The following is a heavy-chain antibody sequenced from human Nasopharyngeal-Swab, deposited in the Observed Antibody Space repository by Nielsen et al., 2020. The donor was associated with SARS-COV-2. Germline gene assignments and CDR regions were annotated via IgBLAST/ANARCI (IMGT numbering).Heavy chain of an antibody. CDR3: AKDIASLGTWFGDDH. J-gene: IGHJ5*02. CDR2: IGASDDST. V-gene: IGHV3-23*01. D-gene: IGHD3-10*01. CDR1: GFTLYNYG. Sequence: GESLKISCAASGFTLYNYGMSWVRQAPGKGLEWVSSIGASDDSTYYAGSVKGRFTISRDSSKNTLYLQMNSLRAEDTATYYCAKDIASLGTWFGDDHWGQGTLVTVSS.